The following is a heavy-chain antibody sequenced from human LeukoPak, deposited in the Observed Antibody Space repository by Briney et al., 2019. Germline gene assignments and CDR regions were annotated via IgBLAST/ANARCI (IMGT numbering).Heavy chain of an antibody. Sequence: PGGSLRLSCAASGFKFSNYAMSWVRQAPGKGLEWVSAITDSGSITHYADSVKGRFTISRDNSKTTLSLQMSSLRAEDTGIYYCAKVEYIYGCGHLDSWGQGTLVTVSS. J-gene: IGHJ4*02. D-gene: IGHD3-10*01. V-gene: IGHV3-23*01. CDR2: ITDSGSIT. CDR1: GFKFSNYA. CDR3: AKVEYIYGCGHLDS.